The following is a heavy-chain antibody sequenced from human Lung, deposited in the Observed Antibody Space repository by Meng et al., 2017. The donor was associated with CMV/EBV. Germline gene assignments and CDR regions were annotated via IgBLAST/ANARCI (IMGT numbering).Heavy chain of an antibody. CDR1: GFTFSSYS. CDR2: ISSSSSYI. CDR3: ARVMYPGGNPYWYFDL. J-gene: IGHJ2*01. Sequence: GESLKISCAASGFTFSSYSMNWVRQAPGKGLECVSSISSSSSYIYYADSVKGRFTISRDNAKNSLYLQMNSLRAEDTAIYYYARVMYPGGNPYWYFDLWGRGTXVTVSS. V-gene: IGHV3-21*01. D-gene: IGHD4-23*01.